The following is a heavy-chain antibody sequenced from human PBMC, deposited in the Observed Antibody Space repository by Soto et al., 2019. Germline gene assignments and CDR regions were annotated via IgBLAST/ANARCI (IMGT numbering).Heavy chain of an antibody. CDR1: GFTFSSYA. CDR2: ISGSGGST. CDR3: AKTTGDIAVAGTDPSDDYYYMDV. Sequence: GGSLRLSCAASGFTFSSYAMSWVRQAPGKGLEWVSAISGSGGSTYYADSVKGRFTISRDNSKNTLYLQMNSLRVEDTAVYYCAKTTGDIAVAGTDPSDDYYYMDVWGKGTTVTVSS. D-gene: IGHD6-19*01. V-gene: IGHV3-23*01. J-gene: IGHJ6*03.